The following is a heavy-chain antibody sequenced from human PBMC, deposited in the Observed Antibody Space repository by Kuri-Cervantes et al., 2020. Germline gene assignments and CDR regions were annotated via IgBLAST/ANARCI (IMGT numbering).Heavy chain of an antibody. CDR1: GGSISSGNW. D-gene: IGHD6-19*01. V-gene: IGHV4-4*02. CDR2: IYHSGST. J-gene: IGHJ3*02. CDR3: ASRIAVEGAFDI. Sequence: GSLRLSCAVSGGSISSGNWWSWVRQPPGKGLEWIGEIYHSGSTNYNPSLKSRVTISVDKSKNQFSLKLSSVTAADTAVYYCASRIAVEGAFDIWGQGTKVTVSS.